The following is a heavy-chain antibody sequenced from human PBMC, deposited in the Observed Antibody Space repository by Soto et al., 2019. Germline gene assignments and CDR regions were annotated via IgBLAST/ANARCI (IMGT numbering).Heavy chain of an antibody. V-gene: IGHV3-21*01. CDR1: GFTFGTYA. CDR2: ITDVGDPT. D-gene: IGHD2-2*01. Sequence: GGSLRLSCAASGFTFGTYAMNWVRQAPGKGLEWVSTITDVGDPTYYADSAKGRFTISRDNAKNSLYLQMNSLRAEDTAVYYCARDGGIPATTYYFYDMDVWGQGTTVTVSS. J-gene: IGHJ6*02. CDR3: ARDGGIPATTYYFYDMDV.